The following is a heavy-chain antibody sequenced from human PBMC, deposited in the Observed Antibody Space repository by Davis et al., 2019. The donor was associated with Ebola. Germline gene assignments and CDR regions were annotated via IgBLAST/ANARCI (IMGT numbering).Heavy chain of an antibody. V-gene: IGHV1-18*01. CDR2: ISTYNGNT. CDR1: GYSFTDDG. J-gene: IGHJ6*02. D-gene: IGHD2-2*01. CDR3: ARDPKIVVVPATTDRWYYYYGMDV. Sequence: ASVKVSCKASGYSFTDDGISWVRQAPGQGLEWMGWISTYNGNTNYAQKVQGRVTITRDTSASTAYMELSSLRSEDTAVYYCARDPKIVVVPATTDRWYYYYGMDVWGQGTTVTVSS.